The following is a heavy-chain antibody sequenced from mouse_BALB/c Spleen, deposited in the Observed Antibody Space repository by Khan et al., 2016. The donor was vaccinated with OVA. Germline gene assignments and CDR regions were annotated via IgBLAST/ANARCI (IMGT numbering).Heavy chain of an antibody. CDR3: ARLEDI. D-gene: IGHD1-3*01. Sequence: VQLQESGPGLVAPSQSLSITCTVSGFSLTSYGVHWVRQPPGKGLEWLGVIWAGGGTNYYSALMSRMSTSKDNSKFQVVLKMTSLQTDDTAMYYCARLEDIWGQGTTLTVSS. CDR1: GFSLTSYG. J-gene: IGHJ2*01. CDR2: IWAGGGT. V-gene: IGHV2-9*02.